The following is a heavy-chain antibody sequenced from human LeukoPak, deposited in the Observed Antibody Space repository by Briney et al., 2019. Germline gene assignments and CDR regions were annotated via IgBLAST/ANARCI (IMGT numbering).Heavy chain of an antibody. CDR2: ISVGSDNI. J-gene: IGHJ3*02. Sequence: PGGSLRLSCAASGFIFSNSDMHWVRQAPGKGLEWVSYISVGSDNIYYADSVKGRFTISRDNAKNSLFLQMTSLRDEDTAVYYCARDNDYASDIWGQGTMVNVAS. V-gene: IGHV3-48*02. CDR1: GFIFSNSD. CDR3: ARDNDYASDI. D-gene: IGHD1-1*01.